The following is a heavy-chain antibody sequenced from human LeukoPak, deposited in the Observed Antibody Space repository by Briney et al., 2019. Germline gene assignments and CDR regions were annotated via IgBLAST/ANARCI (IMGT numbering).Heavy chain of an antibody. D-gene: IGHD3-22*01. CDR2: ISGSGGST. J-gene: IGHJ4*02. Sequence: GGSLRLSCAASGFTFSSYAMSWVRQAPGKGLEWVSAISGSGGSTYYADSVKGRFTISRDNSKNMLYLQMNSLRAEDTAVYYCAKGIHYYDSSGYYYWGQGTLVTVSS. V-gene: IGHV3-23*01. CDR3: AKGIHYYDSSGYYY. CDR1: GFTFSSYA.